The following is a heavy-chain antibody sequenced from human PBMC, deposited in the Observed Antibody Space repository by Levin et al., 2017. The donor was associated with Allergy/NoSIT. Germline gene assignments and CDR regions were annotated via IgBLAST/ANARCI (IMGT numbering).Heavy chain of an antibody. Sequence: GESLKIFCAASGFRFSSYVMSWVRQAPGKGLEWISSISSSGDTTYYADSVKGRFTISRDNSNNMVFLQMNNLRGEDRGLYYCAKDVAAAGNYWHFDLWGRGALVTVSS. J-gene: IGHJ2*01. CDR2: ISSSGDTT. V-gene: IGHV3-23*01. CDR1: GFRFSSYV. CDR3: AKDVAAAGNYWHFDL. D-gene: IGHD6-19*01.